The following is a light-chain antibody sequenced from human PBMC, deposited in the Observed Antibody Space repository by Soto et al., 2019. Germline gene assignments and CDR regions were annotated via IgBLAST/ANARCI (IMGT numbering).Light chain of an antibody. Sequence: QSALTQPPSASGSPGQSVTISCTGTSSDVGTYNYVSWCQQHPGKAPKLMIYEVNKRPAGVPDRFSGSKSGIMASLTVSGLQAEDEADYYCSSYAGNNNLYVFGTGTKVTVL. J-gene: IGLJ1*01. CDR1: SSDVGTYNY. V-gene: IGLV2-8*01. CDR3: SSYAGNNNLYV. CDR2: EVN.